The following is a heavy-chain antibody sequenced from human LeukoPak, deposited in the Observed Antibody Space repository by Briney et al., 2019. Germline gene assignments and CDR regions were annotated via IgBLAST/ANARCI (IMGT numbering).Heavy chain of an antibody. CDR3: ASDLGYCSSTSCS. CDR2: ISYDGSNK. CDR1: GFTFSSYA. D-gene: IGHD2-2*01. Sequence: GGSLRLSCAASGFTFSSYAMQWVRQAPGKELEWVAVISYDGSNKYYADSVKGRFTISRDNSKNTLYLQMNSLKAEDTAVYYCASDLGYCSSTSCSWGQGTLVTVSS. J-gene: IGHJ5*02. V-gene: IGHV3-30-3*01.